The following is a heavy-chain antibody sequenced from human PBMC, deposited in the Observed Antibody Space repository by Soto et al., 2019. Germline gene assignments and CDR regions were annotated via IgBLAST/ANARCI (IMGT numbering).Heavy chain of an antibody. V-gene: IGHV1-69*13. CDR2: IIPIFGTA. J-gene: IGHJ5*02. D-gene: IGHD3-22*01. Sequence: SVKVSCKASGGTFSSYAISWVRQAPGQGLEWMGGIIPIFGTANYAQKFQGRVTITADESTSTAYMELSSLRSEDTAVYYCARGQSYYYDSSGCYPDRWGQGTLVTVSS. CDR1: GGTFSSYA. CDR3: ARGQSYYYDSSGCYPDR.